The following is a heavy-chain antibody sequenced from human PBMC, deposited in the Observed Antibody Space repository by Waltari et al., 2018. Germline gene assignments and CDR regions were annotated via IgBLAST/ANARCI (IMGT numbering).Heavy chain of an antibody. D-gene: IGHD3-10*01. Sequence: EVQLVQSGAEVKKPGESLKISCKGSGYRFTRYWIGWVRQMPGKGLEWRGFTYPGDPNTRYTPSFQGKAPISAKKSSSTAYLQWSSRKASDTAMYYCASMVQGVGFDYGGQGTLFT. J-gene: IGHJ4*02. CDR2: TYPGDPNT. CDR3: ASMVQGVGFDY. V-gene: IGHV5-51*01. CDR1: GYRFTRYW.